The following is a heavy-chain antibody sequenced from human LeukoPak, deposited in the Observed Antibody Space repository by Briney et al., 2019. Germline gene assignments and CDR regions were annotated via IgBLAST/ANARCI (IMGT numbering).Heavy chain of an antibody. D-gene: IGHD3-3*01. J-gene: IGHJ5*02. CDR3: ARESGYYDFWSGYWRDNWFDP. CDR1: GGSVSSGSYY. Sequence: SETLSLTCTVSGGSVSSGSYYWSWIRQPPGKGLEWIGYIYYSGSTNYNSSLKSRVTISVDTSKNQFSLKLSSVTAADTAVYYCARESGYYDFWSGYWRDNWFDPWGQGTLVTVSS. V-gene: IGHV4-61*01. CDR2: IYYSGST.